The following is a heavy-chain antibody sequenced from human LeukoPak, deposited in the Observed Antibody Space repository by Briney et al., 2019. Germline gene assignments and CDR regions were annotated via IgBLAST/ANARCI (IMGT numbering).Heavy chain of an antibody. J-gene: IGHJ5*02. CDR2: IYYGGST. V-gene: IGHV4-39*02. Sequence: PSETLSLTCTVSGGSISSSIYYWGWIRQPPGKGLEWIGTIYYGGSTYYNPSPKSRVTISVDTSKDQFSLKLSSVTAADTAVYYCARDRDDLAAAGVDWFDPWGQGTLVTVSS. CDR1: GGSISSSIYY. CDR3: ARDRDDLAAAGVDWFDP. D-gene: IGHD6-13*01.